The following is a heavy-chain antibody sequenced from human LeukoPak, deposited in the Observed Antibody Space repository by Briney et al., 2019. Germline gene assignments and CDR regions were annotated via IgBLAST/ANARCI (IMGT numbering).Heavy chain of an antibody. CDR2: IYYSGST. D-gene: IGHD3-10*01. Sequence: PSETLSLTCTVSGGSISSYYWSWLRQPPGKGLEWIGYIYYSGSTNYNPSLKSRVTISVDTSKNQFSLKLSSVTAADTAVYYCARQWFGELPGPWFDPWGQGTLVTVSS. J-gene: IGHJ5*02. V-gene: IGHV4-59*08. CDR3: ARQWFGELPGPWFDP. CDR1: GGSISSYY.